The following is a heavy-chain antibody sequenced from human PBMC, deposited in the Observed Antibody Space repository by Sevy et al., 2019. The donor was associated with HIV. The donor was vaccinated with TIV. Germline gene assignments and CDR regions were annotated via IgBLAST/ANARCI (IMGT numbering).Heavy chain of an antibody. D-gene: IGHD7-27*01. J-gene: IGHJ4*02. CDR3: AREENRELGTIPLDS. Sequence: GGYLRLSCAASGFTFSHHNMNWVRQAPGKGLEWISYISKSGSTTYFTDAVRGRFTISRDNAKNSLFLEMHSLTDEDTAVYYCAREENRELGTIPLDSWGRGIQVTVFS. CDR2: ISKSGSTT. V-gene: IGHV3-48*02. CDR1: GFTFSHHN.